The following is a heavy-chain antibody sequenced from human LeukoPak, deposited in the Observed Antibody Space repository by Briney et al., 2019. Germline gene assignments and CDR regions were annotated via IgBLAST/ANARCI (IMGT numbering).Heavy chain of an antibody. CDR3: AGEVGGSWFDP. J-gene: IGHJ5*02. CDR1: GGSISSGSHY. CDR2: IYSSGNT. D-gene: IGHD1-26*01. V-gene: IGHV4-61*02. Sequence: SETLSLTCTVSGGSISSGSHYWSWIRQPAGKGLEWIGRIYSSGNTNYNPSLKSRVTISLDTSKNQFSLNLSSVTAAETAVYYCAGEVGGSWFDPWGLGTLVTVSS.